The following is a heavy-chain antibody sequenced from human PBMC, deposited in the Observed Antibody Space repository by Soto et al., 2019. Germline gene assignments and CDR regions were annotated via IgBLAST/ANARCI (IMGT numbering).Heavy chain of an antibody. J-gene: IGHJ4*02. V-gene: IGHV3-23*01. CDR2: ISASGRDI. CDR3: AKGKTSGWYYFDY. D-gene: IGHD6-19*01. Sequence: EVQLLESGGDLVQPGGSLRLSCAASGFTFSNFAMSWVRQAPGRGLEWVSGISASGRDIHYADSVKDRFTVSRDNSKNPLYLQMNSLRAEDTAIYYCAKGKTSGWYYFDYWGQGALVTVSS. CDR1: GFTFSNFA.